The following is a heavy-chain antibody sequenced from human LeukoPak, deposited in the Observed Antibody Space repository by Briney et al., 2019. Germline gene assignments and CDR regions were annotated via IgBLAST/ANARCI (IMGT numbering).Heavy chain of an antibody. CDR1: GYTFTGYY. V-gene: IGHV1-2*02. Sequence: GASVKVSCKASGYTFTGYYMHWVRQAPGQGLEWMGWINPNSGGTNYAQKFQGRVTMTRDTSISTAYMELSRLRSDDTAVYYCARAYPGRYSSSWSSYYYMDVWGKGTTVTISS. J-gene: IGHJ6*03. CDR2: INPNSGGT. D-gene: IGHD6-13*01. CDR3: ARAYPGRYSSSWSSYYYMDV.